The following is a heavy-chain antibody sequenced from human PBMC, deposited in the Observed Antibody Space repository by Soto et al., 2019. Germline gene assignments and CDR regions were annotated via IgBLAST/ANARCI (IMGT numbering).Heavy chain of an antibody. D-gene: IGHD2-8*01. V-gene: IGHV1-18*04. CDR3: ARDLMGSGGEPWFDP. Sequence: QVQLVQSGAEVKKPGASVKVSCKASGYTFTSYGISWVRQAPGQGLEWMGWISAYDGNTNYAQKLQGRVTMPTDTPTSTAYMELRSLRSDDTAVYYCARDLMGSGGEPWFDPWGQGTLFTVSS. CDR2: ISAYDGNT. CDR1: GYTFTSYG. J-gene: IGHJ5*02.